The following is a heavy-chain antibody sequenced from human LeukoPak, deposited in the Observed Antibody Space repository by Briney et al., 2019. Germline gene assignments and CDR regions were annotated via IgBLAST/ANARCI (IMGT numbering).Heavy chain of an antibody. CDR1: GYIFSNFF. CDR3: ARDLLNEGNHLDY. CDR2: INPSGGST. J-gene: IGHJ4*02. D-gene: IGHD4-23*01. Sequence: ASVKVSCKASGYIFSNFFSSYGITWVRQAPGQGLEWMGIINPSGGSTSYAQKFQGRVTMTRDTSTSTVYMELSSLRSEDTAVYYCARDLLNEGNHLDYWGQGTLVTVSS. V-gene: IGHV1-46*01.